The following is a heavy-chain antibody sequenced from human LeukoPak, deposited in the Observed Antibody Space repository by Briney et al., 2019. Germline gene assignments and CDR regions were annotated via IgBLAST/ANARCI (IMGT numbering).Heavy chain of an antibody. Sequence: SETLSLTCTVSGGSISSYYWSWIRQPPGKGLEWIGYIYYSGSTNYNPSLKSRVTISVDTSKNQFSLKLSSVTAADTAVYYCARVRRDGYDYFDYWGQGTLVTVSS. V-gene: IGHV4-59*01. CDR2: IYYSGST. CDR3: ARVRRDGYDYFDY. J-gene: IGHJ4*02. D-gene: IGHD5-24*01. CDR1: GGSISSYY.